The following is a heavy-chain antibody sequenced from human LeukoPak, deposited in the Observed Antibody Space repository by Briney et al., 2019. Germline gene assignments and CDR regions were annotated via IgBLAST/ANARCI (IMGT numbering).Heavy chain of an antibody. CDR1: GYTFTIHD. V-gene: IGHV1-8*01. Sequence: ASVKVSCKASGYTFTIHDINWVRQATGQGLEWLGWMSPNSGDTGYAQKFQGRVTMTSDSSISTAYMELSSLRSEDTAIYYCVRTPPNWGFDYWGQGTLVTVSS. J-gene: IGHJ4*02. D-gene: IGHD7-27*01. CDR3: VRTPPNWGFDY. CDR2: MSPNSGDT.